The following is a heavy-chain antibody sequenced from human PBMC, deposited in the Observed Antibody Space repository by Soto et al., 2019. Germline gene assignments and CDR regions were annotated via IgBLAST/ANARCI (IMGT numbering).Heavy chain of an antibody. V-gene: IGHV4-59*01. J-gene: IGHJ5*02. D-gene: IGHD3-9*01. CDR2: IYYSGST. CDR3: ARVHQVGTYYDILTGYLIWFDP. CDR1: GGSISSYY. Sequence: PSETLSLTCTVSGGSISSYYWSWIRQPPGKGLEWIGYIYYSGSTNYNPSHKSRVTISVDTSKNQFSLKLSSVTAADTAVYYCARVHQVGTYYDILTGYLIWFDPWGQGTLVTVSS.